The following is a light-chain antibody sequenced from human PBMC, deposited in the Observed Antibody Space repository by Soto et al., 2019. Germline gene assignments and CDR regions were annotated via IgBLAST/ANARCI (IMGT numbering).Light chain of an antibody. CDR1: QSGSDSY. J-gene: IGKJ5*01. Sequence: EIVMTQSPTILSVSPGERATLSCRASQSGSDSYLAWYQQKPGQPPRLLIYGVSSRGYGIPERFSGSGSGTDFTLTISRLEPEDFAVYHCHQRTNWPPETFGQGTRLEIK. CDR2: GVS. V-gene: IGKV3D-20*02. CDR3: HQRTNWPPET.